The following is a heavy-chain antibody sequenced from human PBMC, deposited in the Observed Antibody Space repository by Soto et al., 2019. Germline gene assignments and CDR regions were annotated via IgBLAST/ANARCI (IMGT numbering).Heavy chain of an antibody. CDR3: ASVTFGGVVLAH. J-gene: IGHJ4*02. CDR2: IYFNGNT. CDR1: AASFSKYY. D-gene: IGHD3-16*01. V-gene: IGHV4-59*13. Sequence: SDTLSLTCTVSAASFSKYYWTWIRQPPGKGLEWIGYIYFNGNTNYNPSLKRRVTISVDTSKKQISLNLTSVTDADTAVYFCASVTFGGVVLAHWXQGTLVTVSS.